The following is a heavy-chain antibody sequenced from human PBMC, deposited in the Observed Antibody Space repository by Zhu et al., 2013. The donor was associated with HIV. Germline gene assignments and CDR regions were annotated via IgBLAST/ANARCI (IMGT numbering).Heavy chain of an antibody. CDR2: IIPILGIA. CDR3: ARDRFTRWRRLQSTNYYYYGMDV. CDR1: GGTFSSYT. J-gene: IGHJ6*02. V-gene: IGHV1-69*08. D-gene: IGHD4-4*01. Sequence: QVQLVQSGAEVKKPGSSVKVSCKASGGTFSSYTISWVRQAPGQGLEWMGRIIPILGIANYAQKFQGRVTITADKSTSTAYMELSSLRSEDTAVYYCARDRFTRWRRLQSTNYYYYGMDVWGQGTTVTVSS.